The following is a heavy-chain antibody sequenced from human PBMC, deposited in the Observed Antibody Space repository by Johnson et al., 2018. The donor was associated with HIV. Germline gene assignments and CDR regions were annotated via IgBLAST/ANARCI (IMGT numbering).Heavy chain of an antibody. CDR2: ISDDGNNK. CDR1: GFTFSSYA. V-gene: IGHV3-30-3*01. J-gene: IGHJ3*02. Sequence: QVQLVESGGGVVQPGKSLRLSCAASGFTFSSYAMHWVRQAPGKGLEWVALISDDGNNKYYADSVKGRLTISSDNAKNSLYLQMNSLRAEDTAVYYCARVTHIQLWANDAFDIWGQGTMVTVSS. CDR3: ARVTHIQLWANDAFDI. D-gene: IGHD5-18*01.